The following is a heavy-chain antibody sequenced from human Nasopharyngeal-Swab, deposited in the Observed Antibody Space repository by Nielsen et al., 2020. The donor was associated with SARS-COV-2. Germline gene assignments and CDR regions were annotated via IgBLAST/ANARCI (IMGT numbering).Heavy chain of an antibody. V-gene: IGHV3-11*04. CDR3: ATLYGSGIYAGYYYYYGMDV. CDR2: ISSSGSTI. D-gene: IGHD3-10*01. CDR1: GFTFSDYY. J-gene: IGHJ6*02. Sequence: GGSLRLSCAASGFTFSDYYMSWIRQAPGKGLEWVSYISSSGSTIYYADSVKGRFTIPRDNAKHSLYLQMNSLRAEDTAVYYCATLYGSGIYAGYYYYYGMDVWGQGTTVTVSS.